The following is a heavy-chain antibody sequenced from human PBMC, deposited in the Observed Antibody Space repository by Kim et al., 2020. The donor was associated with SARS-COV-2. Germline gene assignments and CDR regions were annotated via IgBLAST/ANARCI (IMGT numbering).Heavy chain of an antibody. V-gene: IGHV3-23*01. D-gene: IGHD1-1*01. CDR1: GFTFSSYG. CDR2: ISGSGGDT. CDR3: SKHLTGTNSFDY. Sequence: GGSLRLSCAASGFTFSSYGMSWVRQAPGKGLEWVSVISGSGGDTYYADSVRGRFTISRDNSKNTLFLQMNSLRAEDTAVYYCSKHLTGTNSFDYWGQGT. J-gene: IGHJ4*02.